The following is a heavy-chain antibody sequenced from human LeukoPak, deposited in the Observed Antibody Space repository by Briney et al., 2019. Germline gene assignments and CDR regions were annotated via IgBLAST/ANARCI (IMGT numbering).Heavy chain of an antibody. CDR1: GGSISSGDYY. J-gene: IGHJ5*02. CDR3: ARPYYYDSRIDP. CDR2: MYYSGST. V-gene: IGHV4-30-4*01. D-gene: IGHD3-22*01. Sequence: KTSETLSLTCTVSGGSISSGDYYWSWIRQPPGKGLEWIAYMYYSGSTYYNPSLKSRVTMSADTSKNQLSLKLSSVTAAGTAVYYCARPYYYDSRIDPWGQGILVTVSS.